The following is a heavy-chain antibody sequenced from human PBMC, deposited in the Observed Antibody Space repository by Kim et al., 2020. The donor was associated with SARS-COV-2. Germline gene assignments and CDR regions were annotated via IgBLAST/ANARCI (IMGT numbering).Heavy chain of an antibody. CDR3: ATTVGTAMDFADY. CDR2: INHSGST. CDR1: GGSFSGYY. D-gene: IGHD5-18*01. V-gene: IGHV4-34*01. J-gene: IGHJ4*02. Sequence: SETLSLTCAVYGGSFSGYYWSWIRQPPGKGLEWIGEINHSGSTNYNPSLKSRVTISVDTSKNQFSLKLSSVTAADTAVYYCATTVGTAMDFADYWGQGTLVTVSS.